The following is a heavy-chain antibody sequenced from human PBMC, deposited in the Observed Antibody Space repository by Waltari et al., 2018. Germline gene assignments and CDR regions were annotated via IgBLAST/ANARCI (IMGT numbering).Heavy chain of an antibody. V-gene: IGHV1-69*08. Sequence: QVQLVQSGAEVKKPGSSVKVSCKASGGTFSSYAISWVRQAPGQGLEWMGRIIPIFGTANYAHKFQGRVTITADKSTSTAYMELSSLRSEDTAVYYCARARVGLDLTLYFFDYWGQGTLVTVSS. D-gene: IGHD1-26*01. CDR3: ARARVGLDLTLYFFDY. CDR1: GGTFSSYA. J-gene: IGHJ4*02. CDR2: IIPIFGTA.